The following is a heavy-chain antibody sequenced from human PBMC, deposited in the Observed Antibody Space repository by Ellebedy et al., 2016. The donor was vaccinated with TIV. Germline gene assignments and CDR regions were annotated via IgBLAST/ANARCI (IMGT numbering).Heavy chain of an antibody. CDR2: ISAIGAWT. Sequence: GESLKISXAASGFNFIDYSMTWVRQAPGKGLESVSTISAIGAWTHYADSVKGRFTISRDNSRDTVYLEADNLRVEDTATYYCAKVKIMSFGVDKSDGFDNWGQGTLVTVSS. D-gene: IGHD3/OR15-3a*01. V-gene: IGHV3-23*01. CDR1: GFNFIDYS. J-gene: IGHJ4*02. CDR3: AKVKIMSFGVDKSDGFDN.